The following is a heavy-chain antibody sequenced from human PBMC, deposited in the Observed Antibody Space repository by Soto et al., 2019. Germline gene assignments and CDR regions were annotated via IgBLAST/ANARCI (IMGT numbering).Heavy chain of an antibody. CDR2: INHSGST. CDR3: ARSRSTGHSFSF. CDR1: RGSLRGFY. J-gene: IGHJ4*02. D-gene: IGHD5-18*01. V-gene: IGHV4-34*01. Sequence: QVQLQQWGAGLLKPSETLSLTCDVSRGSLRGFYWNWIRQPPGKGLEWIGEINHSGSTNYNPSLTRRVTRSLGTAQSQFFRGLTSVTAADTAMYYCARSRSTGHSFSFWGQGPLVSVSA.